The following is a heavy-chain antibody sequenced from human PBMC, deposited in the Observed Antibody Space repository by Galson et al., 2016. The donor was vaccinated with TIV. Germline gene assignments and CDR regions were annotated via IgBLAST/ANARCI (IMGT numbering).Heavy chain of an antibody. CDR3: ARVYYSSGWNFDY. V-gene: IGHV3-7*01. J-gene: IGHJ4*02. CDR2: MNQHGSEK. CDR1: GFTFSSYW. D-gene: IGHD6-19*01. Sequence: SLRLSCAASGFTFSSYWMTWVRQAPGQGLEWVANMNQHGSEKYYVDSVKGRFTISRDNAKNSLYLQMNSLRAEDTAVYYCARVYYSSGWNFDYWVQGTLVTVSS.